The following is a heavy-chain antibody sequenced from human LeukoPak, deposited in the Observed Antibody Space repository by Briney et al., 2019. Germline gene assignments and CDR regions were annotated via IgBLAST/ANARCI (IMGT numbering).Heavy chain of an antibody. CDR2: INAGNGNT. J-gene: IGHJ4*02. V-gene: IGHV1-3*01. D-gene: IGHD3-9*01. CDR1: GYTFTSYA. Sequence: ASVKVSCKASGYTFTSYAMHWVRQAPGQRLEWMGWINAGNGNTKYSQEFQGRVTITRDTSASTAYMELSSLRSEDTAVYYCARCPEVLRYFDWLSPLPPPDYWGQGTLFTVSS. CDR3: ARCPEVLRYFDWLSPLPPPDY.